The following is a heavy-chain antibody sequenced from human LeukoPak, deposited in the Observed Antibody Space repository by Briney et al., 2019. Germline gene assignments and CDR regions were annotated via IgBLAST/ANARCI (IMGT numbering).Heavy chain of an antibody. CDR3: ARDPYYYDSSGYYLFDY. CDR2: ISGSGGST. D-gene: IGHD3-22*01. Sequence: GGSLRLSCAASGFTFSSYAMSWVRQAPGKGLEWVSAISGSGGSTYYADSVKGRFTISRDNSKNTLYLQMNSLRAEDTAVYYCARDPYYYDSSGYYLFDYLGQGTLVTVSS. V-gene: IGHV3-23*01. J-gene: IGHJ4*02. CDR1: GFTFSSYA.